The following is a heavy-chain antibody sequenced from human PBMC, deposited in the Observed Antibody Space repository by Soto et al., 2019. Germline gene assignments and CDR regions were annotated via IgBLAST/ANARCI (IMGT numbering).Heavy chain of an antibody. V-gene: IGHV6-1*01. Sequence: PSQTLSLTCAISGDSVSSNNAAWNWIRQSPSRGLEWLGRTFYRSKWYNDYAVSVKSRLIINPDTSKNQFSLQLNSVTPEDTAVYYCARDQGVAGRTSCYGMYVWGQGTTVTVSS. J-gene: IGHJ6*02. CDR3: ARDQGVAGRTSCYGMYV. D-gene: IGHD6-19*01. CDR1: GDSVSSNNAA. CDR2: TFYRSKWYN.